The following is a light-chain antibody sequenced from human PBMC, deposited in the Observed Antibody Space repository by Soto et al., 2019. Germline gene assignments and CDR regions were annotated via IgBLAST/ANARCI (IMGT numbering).Light chain of an antibody. CDR1: SSDVGSYTY. Sequence: QSALTQPASVSGSPRQSITISCTGASSDVGSYTYVSWYQQHPGKAPKLMIYEVNNRPSGVSNRFSGSKSGNTASLTISGLQAEDEADYYCCSYTSSSTLYVFGTGTKVTVL. CDR2: EVN. CDR3: CSYTSSSTLYV. J-gene: IGLJ1*01. V-gene: IGLV2-14*01.